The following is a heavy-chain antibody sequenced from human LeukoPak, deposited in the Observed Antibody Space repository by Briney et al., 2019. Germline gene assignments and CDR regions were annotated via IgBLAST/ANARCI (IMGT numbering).Heavy chain of an antibody. CDR1: GYTFTSYG. CDR3: ASRGYCSSTSCYEVDDAFDI. D-gene: IGHD2-2*01. J-gene: IGHJ3*02. Sequence: VASVKVSCKASGYTFTSYGISWVRQAPGQGLEWMGWISAYNGNTNYAQKLQGRVTMTTDTSTSTAYMELRSLRSDDTAVYYCASRGYCSSTSCYEVDDAFDIWGQGTMVTVSS. V-gene: IGHV1-18*01. CDR2: ISAYNGNT.